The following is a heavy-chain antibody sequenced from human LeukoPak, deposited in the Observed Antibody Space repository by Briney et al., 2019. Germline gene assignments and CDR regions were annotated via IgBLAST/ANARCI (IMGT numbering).Heavy chain of an antibody. Sequence: SETLSLTCSVSGGSVSSSLNKWSWIRQPPGKGLEWIGEISCGSASYNPPLRSRVTISIDTSTNQFSLTLDSVTAADTAVYYCATEAECSGGSCYSYGWFDPWGQGTQVIVSS. V-gene: IGHV4-61*01. CDR2: ISCGSA. J-gene: IGHJ5*02. CDR1: GGSVSSSLNK. CDR3: ATEAECSGGSCYSYGWFDP. D-gene: IGHD2-15*01.